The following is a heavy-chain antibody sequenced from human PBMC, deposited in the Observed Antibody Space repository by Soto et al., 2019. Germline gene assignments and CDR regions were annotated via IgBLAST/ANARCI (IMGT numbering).Heavy chain of an antibody. CDR3: ASGKDYDFWSGYYGIFYGMDV. J-gene: IGHJ6*02. CDR2: IYYSGST. CDR1: GGSISSSSYY. D-gene: IGHD3-3*01. Sequence: PSETLSLTCTVSGGSISSSSYYWGWIRQPPGKGLEWIGSIYYSGSTYYNPSLKSRVTISVDTSKNQFSLKLSSVTAADTAVYYCASGKDYDFWSGYYGIFYGMDVWGQGTTVTVSS. V-gene: IGHV4-39*01.